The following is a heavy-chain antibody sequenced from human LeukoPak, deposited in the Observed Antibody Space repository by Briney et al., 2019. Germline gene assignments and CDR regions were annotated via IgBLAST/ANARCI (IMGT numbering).Heavy chain of an antibody. CDR1: GFTFSNAW. J-gene: IGHJ4*02. CDR2: ISSSSSTI. Sequence: PGGSLRLSCAASGFTFSNAWMSWVRQAPGKGLEWVSYISSSSSTIYYADSVKGRFTISRDNAKNSLYLQMNSLRAEDTAVYYCARGSAPDGSGSYPFFDYWGQGTLVTVSS. CDR3: ARGSAPDGSGSYPFFDY. D-gene: IGHD3-10*01. V-gene: IGHV3-48*04.